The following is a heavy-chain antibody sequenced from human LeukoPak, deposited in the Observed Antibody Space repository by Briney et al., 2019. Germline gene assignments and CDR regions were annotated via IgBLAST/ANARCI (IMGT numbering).Heavy chain of an antibody. Sequence: PGGSLRLSCAPSGFTFSSYEMNGVRQAPGKGLEWVSYISSSGSTIYYADSVKGGFTISRDNAKNSLYLQMNSLRAEDTAVYYCARDPARTIFGVVIEYYFDYWGQGTLVTVSS. V-gene: IGHV3-48*03. D-gene: IGHD3-3*01. J-gene: IGHJ4*02. CDR2: ISSSGSTI. CDR1: GFTFSSYE. CDR3: ARDPARTIFGVVIEYYFDY.